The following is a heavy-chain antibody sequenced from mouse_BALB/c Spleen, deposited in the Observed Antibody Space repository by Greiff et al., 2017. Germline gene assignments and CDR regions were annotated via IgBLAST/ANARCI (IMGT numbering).Heavy chain of an antibody. D-gene: IGHD2-3*01. J-gene: IGHJ3*01. CDR1: GFNIKDTY. CDR2: IDPANGNT. CDR3: ARGDSYDRFAY. V-gene: IGHV14-3*02. Sequence: DVKLQESGAELVKPGASVKLSCTASGFNIKDTYMHWVKQRPEQGLEWIGRIDPANGNTKYDPKFQGKATITADTSSNTAYLQLSSLTSEDTAVYYCARGDSYDRFAYWGQGTLVTVSA.